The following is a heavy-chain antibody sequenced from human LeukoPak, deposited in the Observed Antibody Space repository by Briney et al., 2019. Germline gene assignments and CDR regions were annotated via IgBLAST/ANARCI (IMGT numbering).Heavy chain of an antibody. CDR1: GYTFTDYW. CDR2: INPNSGGT. CDR3: VPDCSSTACLFGY. J-gene: IGHJ4*02. Sequence: ASVKVSCKASGYTFTDYWIHWVRQAPGQGLDWMGRINPNSGGTNYARKFQGRVTMNRDTSISTAYMELSRLTSDDTAVFYCVPDCSSTACLFGYWGQGTLVTVSS. D-gene: IGHD2-2*01. V-gene: IGHV1-2*06.